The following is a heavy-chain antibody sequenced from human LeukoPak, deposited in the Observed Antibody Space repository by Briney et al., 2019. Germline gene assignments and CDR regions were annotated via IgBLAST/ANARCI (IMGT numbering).Heavy chain of an antibody. CDR2: IYYSGST. Sequence: SETLSLTCTVSGGSISSYYWSWIRQPPGQGLEWIGYIYYSGSTNYNPSLTRRVTISADTSKNQFFLKLSAVTAADTAVYYGARGRLNGLGYWGQGTLVTVSS. CDR1: GGSISSYY. V-gene: IGHV4-59*01. CDR3: ARGRLNGLGY. J-gene: IGHJ4*02. D-gene: IGHD1-1*01.